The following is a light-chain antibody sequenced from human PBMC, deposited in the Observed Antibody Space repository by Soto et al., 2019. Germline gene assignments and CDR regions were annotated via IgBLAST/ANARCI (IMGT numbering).Light chain of an antibody. CDR2: LEGSGSY. V-gene: IGLV4-60*03. J-gene: IGLJ2*01. CDR1: SGHSSYI. CDR3: EAWDANARL. Sequence: QSVLTQSSSASASLGSSVKLTCTLSSGHSSYIIAWHQQQPGKAPRYLMKLEGSGSYNKGSGVPDRFSGSSSGADRYLTISNLQSGDEADYYCEAWDANARLFGGGTPLTVL.